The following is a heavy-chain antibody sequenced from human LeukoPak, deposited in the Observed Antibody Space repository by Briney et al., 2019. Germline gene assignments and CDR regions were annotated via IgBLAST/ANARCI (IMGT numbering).Heavy chain of an antibody. Sequence: ETLSLTCAVYGGSFSGYYWSWIRQPPGKGLEWVSAVNDRGTYYADSVKGRFTISRDNSKNTLYLEMNSLRAEDTALYYCAKDEYSGYGSLDYWGQGILVTVSS. D-gene: IGHD5-12*01. CDR1: GGSFSGYY. CDR2: VNDRGT. J-gene: IGHJ4*02. CDR3: AKDEYSGYGSLDY. V-gene: IGHV3-23*01.